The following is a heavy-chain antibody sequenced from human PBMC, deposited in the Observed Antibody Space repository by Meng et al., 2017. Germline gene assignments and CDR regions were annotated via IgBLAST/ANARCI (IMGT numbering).Heavy chain of an antibody. CDR1: GYNFPDYY. CDR3: ARDEDISAAGKLFGDY. CDR2: IDPKNGDT. Sequence: QVRLVKSGAEVKKPGASVKVSCKPSGYNFPDYYIHWVRQAPGQGLEWMGRIDPKNGDTHYAQKFQGRVTMTGDTSISTAYMDLSGLRSDDTAVYYCARDEDISAAGKLFGDYWGQGTLVTVSS. D-gene: IGHD6-13*01. V-gene: IGHV1-2*06. J-gene: IGHJ4*02.